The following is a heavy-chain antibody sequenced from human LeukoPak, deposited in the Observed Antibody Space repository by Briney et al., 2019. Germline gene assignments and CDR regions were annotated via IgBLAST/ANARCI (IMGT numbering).Heavy chain of an antibody. J-gene: IGHJ4*02. Sequence: PSETLSLTCAVYGGSFSSYYWSWIRQPPGKGLEWIGSIYYSGSTYYNPSLKSRVTISVDTSKNQFSLKLSSVTAADTAVYYCASLAPPGIAAAGTPDFDYWGQGTLVTVSS. CDR2: IYYSGST. CDR1: GGSFSSYY. D-gene: IGHD6-13*01. V-gene: IGHV4-34*01. CDR3: ASLAPPGIAAAGTPDFDY.